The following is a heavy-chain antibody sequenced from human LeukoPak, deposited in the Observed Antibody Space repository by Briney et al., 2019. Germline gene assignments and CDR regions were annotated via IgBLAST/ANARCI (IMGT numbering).Heavy chain of an antibody. D-gene: IGHD6-13*01. J-gene: IGHJ4*02. CDR3: ASLGSSSWWTY. V-gene: IGHV3-30*03. CDR2: ISYDGSNK. CDR1: GFTFSSYG. Sequence: PGRSLRLSCAASGFTFSSYGIHWVRQAPGKGLEWVAVISYDGSNKHYADSVKGRFTISRDNAKNSLYLQMNSLRAEDTAVYYCASLGSSSWWTYWGQGTLVTVSS.